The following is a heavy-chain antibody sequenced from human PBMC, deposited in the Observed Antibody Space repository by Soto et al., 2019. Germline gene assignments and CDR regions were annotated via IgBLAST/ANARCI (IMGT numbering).Heavy chain of an antibody. J-gene: IGHJ4*02. Sequence: VQLMQSGAEVKKPGSSVKVSCKASGGTFSSHSINWVRQAPGQGLEWMGGIITLFGTSNYAQHFQGRVTITAHQSTSTAYMELNSLTSDDTAVYYCAREVGYGDFSAALLDWGQGTLVTVSS. D-gene: IGHD2-21*02. V-gene: IGHV1-69*01. CDR2: IITLFGTS. CDR3: AREVGYGDFSAALLD. CDR1: GGTFSSHS.